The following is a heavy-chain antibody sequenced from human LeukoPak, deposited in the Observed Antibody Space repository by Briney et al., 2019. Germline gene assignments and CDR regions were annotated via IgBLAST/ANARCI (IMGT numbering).Heavy chain of an antibody. CDR1: GGSISSYY. V-gene: IGHV4-59*01. J-gene: IGHJ6*02. Sequence: SETLSLTCTVSGGSISSYYWSWIRQPPGKGLEWIGYIYYSGSTNYNPSLKSRVTISVDTSENQFSLKLSSVTAADTAVYYCARVTAVAGTKYYYYYGMDVWGQGTTVTVSS. CDR2: IYYSGST. D-gene: IGHD6-19*01. CDR3: ARVTAVAGTKYYYYYGMDV.